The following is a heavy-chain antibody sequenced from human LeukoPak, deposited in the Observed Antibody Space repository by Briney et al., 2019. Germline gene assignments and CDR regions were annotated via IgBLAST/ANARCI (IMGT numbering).Heavy chain of an antibody. J-gene: IGHJ4*02. CDR2: INHSGST. V-gene: IGHV4-34*01. Sequence: KGLEWIGEINHSGSTNYNPSLKSRVTISVDTSKSQFSLKLSSVTAADTAVYYCARWPGADYWGQGTLVTVSS. CDR3: ARWPGADY.